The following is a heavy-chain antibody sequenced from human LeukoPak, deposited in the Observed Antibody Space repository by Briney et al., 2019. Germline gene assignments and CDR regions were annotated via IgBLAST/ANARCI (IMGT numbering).Heavy chain of an antibody. CDR2: IYYTGST. CDR3: ARDGSGSYSDAFDI. J-gene: IGHJ3*02. CDR1: GGSISSYY. D-gene: IGHD1-26*01. V-gene: IGHV4-59*01. Sequence: SETLSLTRTVSGGSISSYYWSWTRQPPGKGLEWIGYIYYTGSTNYNPSLKSRVTISIDTSKNQFSLKLSSVTAADTAVYYCARDGSGSYSDAFDIWGQGTMVTVSS.